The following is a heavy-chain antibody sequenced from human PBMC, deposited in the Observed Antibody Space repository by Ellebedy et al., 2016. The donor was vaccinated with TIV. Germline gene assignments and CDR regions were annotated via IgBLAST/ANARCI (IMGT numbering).Heavy chain of an antibody. Sequence: MPSETLSLTCIVSGGSTRSYYWSWIRQPPGKGLEWVGYVSDSGNANYNPSLKSRVTISRDTSKNQFSLKLSSVTAADTAVYYCARLLRGLSMFDYWGQGTLVTVSS. D-gene: IGHD3-10*01. CDR2: VSDSGNA. CDR1: GGSTRSYY. CDR3: ARLLRGLSMFDY. J-gene: IGHJ4*02. V-gene: IGHV4-59*08.